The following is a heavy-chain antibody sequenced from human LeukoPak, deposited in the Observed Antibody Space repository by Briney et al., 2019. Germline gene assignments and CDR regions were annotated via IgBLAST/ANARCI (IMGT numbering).Heavy chain of an antibody. CDR1: GFTFSSYA. J-gene: IGHJ5*02. D-gene: IGHD3-22*01. CDR2: ISYDGSNK. V-gene: IGHV3-30-3*01. Sequence: GGSLRLSCAASGFTFSSYAMHWVRQAPGKGLEWVAVISYDGSNKYYADSVKGRFTISRDNSKNTLYLQMNSLRAEDTAVYYCARRSSGYYSNWFDPWGQGTLVTVSS. CDR3: ARRSSGYYSNWFDP.